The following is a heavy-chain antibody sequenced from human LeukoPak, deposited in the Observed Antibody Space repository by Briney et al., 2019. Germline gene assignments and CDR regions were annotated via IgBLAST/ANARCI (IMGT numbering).Heavy chain of an antibody. CDR1: GFTFSIYT. Sequence: GGSLRLSCEASGFTFSIYTMNWVRQAPGKGLEWVSLISAGGRRIYYADSLRGRFTISRDDAKNSLYLQMNSLRAEDTAVYYCARDGYQVPTTFGTFDPWGQGTLVTVSS. CDR3: ARDGYQVPTTFGTFDP. CDR2: ISAGGRRI. J-gene: IGHJ5*02. D-gene: IGHD3-3*01. V-gene: IGHV3-21*01.